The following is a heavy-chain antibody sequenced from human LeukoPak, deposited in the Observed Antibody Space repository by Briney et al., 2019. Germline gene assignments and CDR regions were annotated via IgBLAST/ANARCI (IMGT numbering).Heavy chain of an antibody. J-gene: IGHJ5*02. D-gene: IGHD3-10*01. CDR2: IYYSGST. CDR1: GGSISSGGYY. V-gene: IGHV4-31*03. CDR3: ARAPVLLWFRELLGFDP. Sequence: SQTLSLTCTVSGGSISSGGYYWSWIRQHPGKGLEWIGYIYYSGSTYYNPSLKSRVTISVDTSKNQFSLKLSSVTAADTAVYYCARAPVLLWFRELLGFDPWGQGTLATVSS.